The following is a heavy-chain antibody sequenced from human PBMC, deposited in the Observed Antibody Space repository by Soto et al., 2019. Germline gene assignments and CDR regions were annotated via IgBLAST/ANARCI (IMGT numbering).Heavy chain of an antibody. Sequence: QVQLVQSGAEVKKPGSSVKVSCKASGGTFSSYAISWVRQAPGQGLEWMGGIIPIFGTANYAQKFQGRVTITADESTSTAYMELSSLRSEDTAVYYCASSSVSDIVVVAAASELDYWGQGTLVTVSS. J-gene: IGHJ4*02. CDR3: ASSSVSDIVVVAAASELDY. CDR1: GGTFSSYA. CDR2: IIPIFGTA. V-gene: IGHV1-69*01. D-gene: IGHD2-15*01.